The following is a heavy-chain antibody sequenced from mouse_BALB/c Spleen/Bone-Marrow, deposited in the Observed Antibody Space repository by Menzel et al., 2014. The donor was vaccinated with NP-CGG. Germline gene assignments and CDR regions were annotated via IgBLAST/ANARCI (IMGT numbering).Heavy chain of an antibody. CDR2: IDPANGNT. CDR1: GFNIKDTY. Sequence: AQLQQSGAELVKPGASVKLSCTASGFNIKDTYMHWVKQRPEQGLEWIGRIDPANGNTKYDPKFQGKATITADTSSNTAYLQLSSLTSEDTAVYYCASYYYGSSSFAYRGQRTLVTVSA. V-gene: IGHV14-3*02. J-gene: IGHJ3*01. CDR3: ASYYYGSSSFAY. D-gene: IGHD1-1*01.